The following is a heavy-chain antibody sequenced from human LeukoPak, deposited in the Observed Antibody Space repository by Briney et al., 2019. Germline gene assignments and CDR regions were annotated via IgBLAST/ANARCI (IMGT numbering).Heavy chain of an antibody. V-gene: IGHV3-48*03. J-gene: IGHJ4*02. CDR1: GFTFSSYK. CDR2: ISSSGSTI. CDR3: ARKVTTVGGYYFDY. D-gene: IGHD4-11*01. Sequence: GGSLRLSCAASGFTFSSYKMNWVRQAPGKGLEWVSYISSSGSTIYYADSVKGRFTISRDNAKNSLYLQMNSLRAEDTAVYYCARKVTTVGGYYFDYWGQGTLVTVSS.